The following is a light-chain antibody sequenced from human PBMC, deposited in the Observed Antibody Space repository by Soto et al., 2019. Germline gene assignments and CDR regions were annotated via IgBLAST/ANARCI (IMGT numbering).Light chain of an antibody. J-gene: IGLJ3*02. V-gene: IGLV4-69*01. Sequence: QLVRTQAPSASASLGASVKLTCTLSSGHSSYAIAWHQQQPEKGPRYLMKLNSDGSHNKGDGIPDRFSGSSSGAERYLTISSLQSEDEADYYCHTWGTGVQVFGGGTKVTVL. CDR3: HTWGTGVQV. CDR1: SGHSSYA. CDR2: LNSDGSH.